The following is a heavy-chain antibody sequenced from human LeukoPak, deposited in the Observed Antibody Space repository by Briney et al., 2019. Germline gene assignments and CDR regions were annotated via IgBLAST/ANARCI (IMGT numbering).Heavy chain of an antibody. J-gene: IGHJ1*01. CDR3: AARRGYAPEAY. CDR1: GSTVSSSY. CDR2: IYSGGNT. V-gene: IGHV3-53*01. D-gene: IGHD2-15*01. Sequence: GGSLRLSCAASGSTVSSSYMSWVRQAPGKGLEWVSLIYSGGNTYYADSVKGRFTISRDNSKNTLYLQMNSLRAEDTAVYYCAARRGYAPEAYWGQGTLVTVSS.